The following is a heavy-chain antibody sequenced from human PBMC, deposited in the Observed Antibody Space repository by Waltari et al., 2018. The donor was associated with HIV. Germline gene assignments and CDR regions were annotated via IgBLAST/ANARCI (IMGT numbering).Heavy chain of an antibody. V-gene: IGHV5-10-1*01. J-gene: IGHJ3*02. CDR3: ARAQGMTMTVEVAFDI. CDR2: IDPSDSYI. Sequence: EVQLVQSGAEVKKPGESLRISCKGFGYRFTGYWISWVRQMPGKGLEWMGRIDPSDSYINYRPSFQGHVTISADKSINTAYLQWSSLKASDSAMYYCARAQGMTMTVEVAFDIWGQGTMVTVSP. D-gene: IGHD3-22*01. CDR1: GYRFTGYW.